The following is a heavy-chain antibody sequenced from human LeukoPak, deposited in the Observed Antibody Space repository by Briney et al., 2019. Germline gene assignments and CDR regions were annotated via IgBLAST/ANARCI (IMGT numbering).Heavy chain of an antibody. J-gene: IGHJ4*02. D-gene: IGHD6-13*01. V-gene: IGHV3-23*01. CDR3: ARSSGYSGSWYNY. CDR2: ISGSGDNT. CDR1: GFTFSSYA. Sequence: PGGSLRLSCAASGFTFSSYAMSWVRQAPGKGLEWVSSISGSGDNTYYADSVKGRVTISRENSKNTLYLQMNSLRAEDTAVYYCARSSGYSGSWYNYWGQGTLVTVSS.